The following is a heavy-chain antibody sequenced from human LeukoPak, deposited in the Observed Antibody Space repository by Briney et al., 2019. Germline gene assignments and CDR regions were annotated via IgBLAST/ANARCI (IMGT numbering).Heavy chain of an antibody. J-gene: IGHJ4*02. CDR2: TYYRSKWYN. D-gene: IGHD6-19*01. V-gene: IGHV6-1*01. Sequence: SQTLSLTCAISGDSVSNSIAAWHWIRQSPSRGLEWLGRTYYRSKWYNDYAVSVKSRITINPDTSKNQFSLQLNSVTPEDTAVYYCARARKGIAVAGTSSYFDYWGQGTLVTVSS. CDR3: ARARKGIAVAGTSSYFDY. CDR1: GDSVSNSIAA.